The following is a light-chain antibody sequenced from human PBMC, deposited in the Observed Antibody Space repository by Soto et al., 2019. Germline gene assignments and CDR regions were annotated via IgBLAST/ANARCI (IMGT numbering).Light chain of an antibody. V-gene: IGKV3-20*01. Sequence: ESVLTQSPVTLSLSPGERATLSCRASQSVSNRYFAWYQQRPGQAPRLLIYGISNTATGIPDRFSGSGSGTDFTLTTSSLEPEDFVVYYCQQYSSLPHTLGHGTKLEVK. CDR2: GIS. CDR3: QQYSSLPHT. CDR1: QSVSNRY. J-gene: IGKJ2*01.